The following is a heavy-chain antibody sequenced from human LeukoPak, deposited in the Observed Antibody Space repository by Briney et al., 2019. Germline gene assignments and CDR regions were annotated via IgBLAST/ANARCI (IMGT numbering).Heavy chain of an antibody. J-gene: IGHJ6*03. CDR2: IHWNDGST. CDR1: GFTYDDYG. V-gene: IGHV3-20*04. CDR3: AREEGYCSSTSCYAEAAYMDV. Sequence: PGGSLRLFCAASGFTYDDYGMSWLRQAPGKALEWVSGIHWNDGSTGYADSVKGRYTISRDNAKNSLDLQMNSLTAEDTAFYYCAREEGYCSSTSCYAEAAYMDVRRKAPTVTVSS. D-gene: IGHD2-2*01.